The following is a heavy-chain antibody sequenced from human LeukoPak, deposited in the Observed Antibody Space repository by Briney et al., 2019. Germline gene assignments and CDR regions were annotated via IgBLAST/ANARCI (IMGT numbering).Heavy chain of an antibody. CDR3: ARDGYCSGGSCSRGDAFDI. V-gene: IGHV1-18*01. Sequence: ASVKVSCKASGYTFTSYGISWVRQAPGQGLEWMGWISAYNGNTNYAQKLQGRVTMTTDRSTSTAYMELRSLRSDDTAVYYCARDGYCSGGSCSRGDAFDIWGQGTMVTVSS. D-gene: IGHD2-15*01. CDR1: GYTFTSYG. J-gene: IGHJ3*02. CDR2: ISAYNGNT.